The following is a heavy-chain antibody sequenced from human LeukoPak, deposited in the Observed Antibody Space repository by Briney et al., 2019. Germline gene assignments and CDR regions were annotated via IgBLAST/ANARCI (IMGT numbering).Heavy chain of an antibody. V-gene: IGHV3-30*02. CDR1: GFTFSTYG. CDR3: AKGVGGYCSSASCYTGPFDY. D-gene: IGHD2-2*02. J-gene: IGHJ4*02. CDR2: IRYGGSNK. Sequence: GGSLRLSCAASGFTFSTYGMHWVRQAPGKGLEWVTFIRYGGSNKYYADSVKGRFTISRDNSKNTLYLQMNSLRAEDTAVYYCAKGVGGYCSSASCYTGPFDYWGQGTLVTVSS.